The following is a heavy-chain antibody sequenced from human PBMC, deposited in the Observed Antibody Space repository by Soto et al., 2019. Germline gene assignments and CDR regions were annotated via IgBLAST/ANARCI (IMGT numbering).Heavy chain of an antibody. D-gene: IGHD6-6*01. V-gene: IGHV5-51*01. Sequence: PGESLKISCKGSGYSFTSYWISWVRQMPGKGLEWMGIIYPGDSDTRYSPSFQGQVTISADKSISTAYLQWSSLKASDTAMYYCARKSSSSSYYYYGMDVWGQGTTVTVSS. CDR2: IYPGDSDT. CDR1: GYSFTSYW. CDR3: ARKSSSSSYYYYGMDV. J-gene: IGHJ6*02.